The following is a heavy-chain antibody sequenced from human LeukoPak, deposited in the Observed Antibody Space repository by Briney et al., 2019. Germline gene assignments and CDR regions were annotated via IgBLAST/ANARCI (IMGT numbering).Heavy chain of an antibody. CDR2: ISGSGGST. CDR3: ATLDVRLGEDY. CDR1: GFTFSSYA. Sequence: GGSLRLSCAASGFTFSSYAMSWVRQAPGKGLEWVSAISGSGGSTYYADSVEGRFTISRDNSKNTLYLQMNSLRAEDTAVYYCATLDVRLGEDYWGQGTLVTVSS. V-gene: IGHV3-23*01. J-gene: IGHJ4*02. D-gene: IGHD3-10*01.